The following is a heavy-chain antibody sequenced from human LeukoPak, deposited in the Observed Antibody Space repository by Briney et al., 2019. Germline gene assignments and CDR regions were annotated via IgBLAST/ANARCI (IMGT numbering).Heavy chain of an antibody. CDR1: CGSVSGHY. J-gene: IGHJ5*02. CDR3: ARARWYCTNGVCYRSWFDP. CDR2: INHSGST. D-gene: IGHD2-8*01. Sequence: PSETPALTCCVYCGSVSGHYWSWIRQPPGNGLESIGEINHSGSTNYNPALKSRVTISVDTSKNQFSLKLSSVTAADTTVYYCARARWYCTNGVCYRSWFDPWGQGTLVTVSS. V-gene: IGHV4-34*01.